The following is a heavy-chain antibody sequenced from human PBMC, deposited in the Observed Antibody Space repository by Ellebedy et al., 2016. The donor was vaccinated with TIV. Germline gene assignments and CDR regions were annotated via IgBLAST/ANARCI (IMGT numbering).Heavy chain of an antibody. J-gene: IGHJ3*01. Sequence: GESLKISCAASGLTFSSHAMSWVRQAPGKGLEWVSSITESGGHTYYADSVKGRFTISRDNSKDTLFPQMNSLRAEDTAIYFCARDPVGVGPAFDVWGQGTMVTVSS. CDR2: ITESGGHT. D-gene: IGHD4-23*01. V-gene: IGHV3-23*01. CDR3: ARDPVGVGPAFDV. CDR1: GLTFSSHA.